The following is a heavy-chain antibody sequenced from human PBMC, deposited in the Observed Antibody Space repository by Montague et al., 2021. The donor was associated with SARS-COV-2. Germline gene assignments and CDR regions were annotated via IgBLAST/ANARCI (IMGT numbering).Heavy chain of an antibody. CDR3: ARQAPDILGATAFDY. V-gene: IGHV4-39*01. J-gene: IGHJ4*02. CDR1: GGSISSSSYY. CDR2: IYYSGST. D-gene: IGHD1-26*01. Sequence: SETLSLTCTVSGGSISSSSYYWGWIRQPPGKGLEWIGSIYYSGSTYYNPSLKSRVTISVDTSKNQFSLKLSSVTAADTAVYYCARQAPDILGATAFDYWGQGTLVTVSS.